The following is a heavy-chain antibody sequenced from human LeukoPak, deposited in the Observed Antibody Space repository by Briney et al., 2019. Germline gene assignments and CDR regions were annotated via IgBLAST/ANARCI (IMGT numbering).Heavy chain of an antibody. CDR1: GFTFSDYY. D-gene: IGHD3-16*02. CDR3: ARDNRLGELSPLDY. Sequence: GGSLRLSCAASGFTFSDYYMSWIRQAPGKGLEWVSYISSSGSTIYYADSVKGRFTISRDNAKNSLYLQMNSLRAEDTAVYYCARDNRLGELSPLDYWGQGTLVTVSS. V-gene: IGHV3-11*04. CDR2: ISSSGSTI. J-gene: IGHJ4*02.